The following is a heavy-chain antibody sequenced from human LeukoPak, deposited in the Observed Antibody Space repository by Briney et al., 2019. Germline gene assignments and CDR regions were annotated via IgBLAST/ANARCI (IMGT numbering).Heavy chain of an antibody. CDR1: GFTVSSNY. V-gene: IGHV3-66*02. CDR2: IYSGGST. CDR3: ARVTGDGYGVNSVIVYFDY. D-gene: IGHD4-23*01. Sequence: GGSLRLSCAASGFTVSSNYMSWVRQAPGKGLEWVSVIYSGGSTYYAASVKGRFTISRDKSKNTLYLQMNSITAADTAVYYCARVTGDGYGVNSVIVYFDYWGQGTLVTVSS. J-gene: IGHJ4*01.